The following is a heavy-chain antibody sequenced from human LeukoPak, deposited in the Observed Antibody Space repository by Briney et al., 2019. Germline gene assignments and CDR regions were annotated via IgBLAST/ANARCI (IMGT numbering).Heavy chain of an antibody. D-gene: IGHD2-8*01. CDR1: GFTFDDYA. V-gene: IGHV3-9*01. CDR3: AKESRMGAFDI. CDR2: ISWNSGSI. J-gene: IGHJ3*02. Sequence: GRSLRLSCAASGFTFDDYAMHWTRQAPGKGLEWVSGISWNSGSIGYADSVKGRFTISRDNAKNSLYLQMNSLRAEDTALYYCAKESRMGAFDIWGQGTMVTVSS.